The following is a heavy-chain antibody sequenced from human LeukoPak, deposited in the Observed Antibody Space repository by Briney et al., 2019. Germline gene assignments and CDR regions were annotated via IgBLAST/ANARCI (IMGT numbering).Heavy chain of an antibody. J-gene: IGHJ4*02. CDR1: GGSISSSSYY. Sequence: PSETLSLTCTVSGGSISSSSYYGGWIRQPPGKGLEWIGSIYYSGSTYYNPSLKSRVTISVDTSKNQFSLKLSSVTAADTAVYYCARLGLTIFGVVTIFDYWGQGTLVTVSS. CDR3: ARLGLTIFGVVTIFDY. D-gene: IGHD3-3*01. CDR2: IYYSGST. V-gene: IGHV4-39*01.